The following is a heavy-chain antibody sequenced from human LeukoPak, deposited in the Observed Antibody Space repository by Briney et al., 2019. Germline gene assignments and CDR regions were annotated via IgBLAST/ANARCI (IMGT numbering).Heavy chain of an antibody. Sequence: SETLSLTCAVSGGSISSSNWWSWVRQPPGKGLEWIGEIYHSGSTNYNPSLKSRVTISVDKSKNQFSLKLSSVTAADTAVYYCAILGYYYDSSGSTFDYWGQGTLVTVSS. V-gene: IGHV4-4*02. CDR3: AILGYYYDSSGSTFDY. J-gene: IGHJ4*02. D-gene: IGHD3-22*01. CDR2: IYHSGST. CDR1: GGSISSSNW.